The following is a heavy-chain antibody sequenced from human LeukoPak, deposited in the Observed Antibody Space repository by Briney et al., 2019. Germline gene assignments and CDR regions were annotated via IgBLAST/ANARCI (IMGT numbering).Heavy chain of an antibody. CDR3: ARGVVSFDAFDI. D-gene: IGHD2-15*01. CDR1: GGSISSYY. Sequence: SETLSLTCTVSGGSISSYYWSWIRQPPGKGLEWIGYIYYSGSTNYNPSLKSRVTISVDTSKNQFSLKLSSVTAADTAVYYCARGVVSFDAFDIWGQGTMVTVSS. CDR2: IYYSGST. J-gene: IGHJ3*02. V-gene: IGHV4-59*01.